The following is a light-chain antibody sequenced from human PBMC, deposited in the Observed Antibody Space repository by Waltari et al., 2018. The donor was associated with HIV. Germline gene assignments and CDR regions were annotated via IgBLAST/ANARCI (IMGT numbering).Light chain of an antibody. Sequence: QSALTQPASVSGNPGQSVTITCTGTNIDVGNYNLVPWYQQHPGKAPKLLIYYVSKRPSGVSSRFSGSKSGYWASLTISGLLTEDESYYYCLTYVSDSGTWKFGGGTYLTV. V-gene: IGLV2-23*02. CDR1: NIDVGNYNL. CDR3: LTYVSDSGTWK. CDR2: YVS. J-gene: IGLJ3*02.